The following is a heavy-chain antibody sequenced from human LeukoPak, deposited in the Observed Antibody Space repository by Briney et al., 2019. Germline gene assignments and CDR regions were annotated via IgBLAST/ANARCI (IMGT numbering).Heavy chain of an antibody. Sequence: SVKVSCKASGYIFTSYYMYWVRQAPGQGLEWMGIINPSGGSIRYAQKFQGRVTMTRDTSTSTVYMELSSLRSEDTAVYYCARGRNYYDSSGYYYEGDAFDIWGQGTMVTVSS. V-gene: IGHV1-46*01. CDR1: GYIFTSYY. CDR2: INPSGGSI. D-gene: IGHD3-22*01. CDR3: ARGRNYYDSSGYYYEGDAFDI. J-gene: IGHJ3*02.